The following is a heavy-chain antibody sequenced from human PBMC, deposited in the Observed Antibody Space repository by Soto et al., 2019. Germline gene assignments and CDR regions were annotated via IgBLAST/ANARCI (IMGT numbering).Heavy chain of an antibody. V-gene: IGHV1-2*04. D-gene: IGHD3-9*01. CDR3: ATYLYDILTAPDYGMDV. J-gene: IGHJ6*02. CDR1: GYTFTGYY. CDR2: INPNSGGT. Sequence: QVQLVQSGAEVKKPEASVKVSCKASGYTFTGYYMYWVRQPPGQGLERMGLINPNSGGTNYAQKFKGWVTMTRDSSFQTAYMEMSRLRSDDTAVYYCATYLYDILTAPDYGMDVWGQGTTVNASS.